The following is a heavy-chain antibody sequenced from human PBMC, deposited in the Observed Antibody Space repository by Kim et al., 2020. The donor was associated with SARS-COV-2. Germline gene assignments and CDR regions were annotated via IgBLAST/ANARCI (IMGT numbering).Heavy chain of an antibody. CDR3: ARDSRLLWFGELLWDYY. Sequence: GGSLRLSCAASGFTFSSYGMHWVRQAPGKGLEWVAVISYDGSNKYYADSVKGRFTISRDNSKNTLYLQMNSLRAEDTAVYYCARDSRLLWFGELLWDYY. J-gene: IGHJ6*01. CDR2: ISYDGSNK. D-gene: IGHD3-10*01. CDR1: GFTFSSYG. V-gene: IGHV3-33*05.